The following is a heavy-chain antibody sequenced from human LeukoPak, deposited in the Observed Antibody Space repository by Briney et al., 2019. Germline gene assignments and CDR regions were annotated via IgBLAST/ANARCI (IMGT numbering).Heavy chain of an antibody. CDR1: GYTFTGYY. J-gene: IGHJ4*02. CDR2: INPNTGAT. Sequence: ASVKVSCKPTGYTFTGYYLHWLRQAPGQGFEWLGWINPNTGATMSAQKFQGRVTMTRDTSIDTAYTELSRLTSDDTAVYYCARDRVGSGWPRPYYFEKWGQGTLVTVSS. CDR3: ARDRVGSGWPRPYYFEK. D-gene: IGHD6-19*01. V-gene: IGHV1-2*02.